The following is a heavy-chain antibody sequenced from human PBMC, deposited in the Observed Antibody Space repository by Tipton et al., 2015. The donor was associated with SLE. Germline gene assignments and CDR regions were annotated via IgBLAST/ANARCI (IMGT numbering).Heavy chain of an antibody. V-gene: IGHV1-8*01. CDR2: MNPNSGNT. CDR1: GYTFTSYD. J-gene: IGHJ6*04. CDR3: AGGVGIAAAGPVDV. D-gene: IGHD6-13*01. Sequence: QLVQSGPEVKKPGASVKVSCKASGYTFTSYDINWVRQATGQGLEWMGWMNPNSGNTGYAQKFQGRVTMTRNTSISTAYMELSSWRSEAAAVYYCAGGVGIAAAGPVDVWGKGTTVTVSS.